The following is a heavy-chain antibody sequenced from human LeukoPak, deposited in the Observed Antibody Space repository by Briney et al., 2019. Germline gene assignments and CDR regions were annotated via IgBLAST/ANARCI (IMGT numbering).Heavy chain of an antibody. CDR3: ARDPPMVRGVIIPGRAFDI. Sequence: ASVKVSCKASGYTFTSYGISWVRQAPGQGLEWMGWISAYNGNTNYAQKLQGRVTMTTDTSTSTAYTELRSLRSDDTAVYYCARDPPMVRGVIIPGRAFDIWGQGTMVTVSS. CDR1: GYTFTSYG. D-gene: IGHD3-10*01. V-gene: IGHV1-18*01. CDR2: ISAYNGNT. J-gene: IGHJ3*02.